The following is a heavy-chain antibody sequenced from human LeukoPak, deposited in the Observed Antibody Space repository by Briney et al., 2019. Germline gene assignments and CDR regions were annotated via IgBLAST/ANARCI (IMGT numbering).Heavy chain of an antibody. J-gene: IGHJ4*02. CDR1: GGTFSSYA. CDR2: IIPIFGTA. D-gene: IGHD2-15*01. Sequence: SVKVSCKASGGTFSSYAISWVRQAPGQGLEWMGGIIPIFGTANYAQKFQGRVTITADKSTSTAYMELSSLRSEDTAVYYCQLVVAGTLYDYWGQGTLVTVSS. CDR3: QLVVAGTLYDY. V-gene: IGHV1-69*06.